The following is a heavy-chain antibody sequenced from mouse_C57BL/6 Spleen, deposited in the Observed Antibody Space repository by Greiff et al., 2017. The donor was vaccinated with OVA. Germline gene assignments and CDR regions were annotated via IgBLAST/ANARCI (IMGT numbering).Heavy chain of an antibody. CDR1: GYTFTSYW. CDR2: IDPSDSYT. Sequence: VQLQQSGAELVKPGASVKLSCKASGYTFTSYWMQWVKQRPGQGLEWIGEIDPSDSYTNYNQKFKGKATLTVDTSSSTAYMQLSSLTSEDSAVYYCAGAYYGSRESLDAMDYWGQGTSVTVSS. J-gene: IGHJ4*01. CDR3: AGAYYGSRESLDAMDY. D-gene: IGHD1-1*01. V-gene: IGHV1-50*01.